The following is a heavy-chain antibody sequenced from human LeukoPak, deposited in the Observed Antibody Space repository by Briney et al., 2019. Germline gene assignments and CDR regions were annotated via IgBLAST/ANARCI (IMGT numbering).Heavy chain of an antibody. V-gene: IGHV3-7*03. CDR3: ATSYDMGWLIGY. D-gene: IGHD3/OR15-3a*01. Sequence: GGSLRLSCAASGFTFGDTWMNWVRQVPGQGLEWVANIKQDGSEKFYVASVKGRFTISRDNGKSPLYLQMNSLRAEDTALYYCATSYDMGWLIGYWGQGTLVTVSS. CDR1: GFTFGDTW. J-gene: IGHJ4*02. CDR2: IKQDGSEK.